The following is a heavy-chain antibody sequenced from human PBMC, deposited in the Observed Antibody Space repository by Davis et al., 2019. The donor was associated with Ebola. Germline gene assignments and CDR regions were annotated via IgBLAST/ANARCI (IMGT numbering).Heavy chain of an antibody. CDR1: GYIFNTYW. J-gene: IGHJ3*02. CDR2: IYPGDSDT. V-gene: IGHV5-51*01. CDR3: ARSKASRRGDAFDI. Sequence: GESLKISCKGSGYIFNTYWIGWVRQVPGKGLELMGIIYPGDSDTRSSPSFQGQVTISTDKSISTAYLQWSSRKASDTAMYYCARSKASRRGDAFDIWGQGTMVTVSS. D-gene: IGHD3-10*01.